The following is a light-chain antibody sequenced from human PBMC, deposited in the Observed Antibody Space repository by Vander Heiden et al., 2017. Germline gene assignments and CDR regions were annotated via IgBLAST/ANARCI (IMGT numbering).Light chain of an antibody. Sequence: SVLPPPPPVSGAPGQRVTITSTRSTSNIGARFDVHWYQQLPGTAPKLLIYGNNKRPSGVPDRFSGSKSGTAASLAITGLQAEDEADYYCQSYDDSLSGALFGGGTKLTVL. CDR3: QSYDDSLSGAL. CDR2: GNN. CDR1: TSNIGARFD. V-gene: IGLV1-40*01. J-gene: IGLJ2*01.